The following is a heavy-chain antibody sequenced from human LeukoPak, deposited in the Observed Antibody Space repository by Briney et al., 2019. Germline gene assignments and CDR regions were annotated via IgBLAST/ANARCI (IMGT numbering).Heavy chain of an antibody. Sequence: GGSLRLSCAASGFTFSGYEMNWVRQAPGKGLEWVSYISSGSTIYDADSVKGRFTISRDNAKNSLYLQMNSLRAEDTAVYYCARESIAVAGAPFDYWGQGTLVTVSS. CDR1: GFTFSGYE. V-gene: IGHV3-48*03. D-gene: IGHD6-19*01. CDR3: ARESIAVAGAPFDY. J-gene: IGHJ4*02. CDR2: ISSGSTI.